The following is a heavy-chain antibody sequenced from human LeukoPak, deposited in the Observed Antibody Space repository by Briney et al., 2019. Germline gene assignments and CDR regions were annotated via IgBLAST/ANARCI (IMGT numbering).Heavy chain of an antibody. D-gene: IGHD3-9*01. CDR1: GFTFSDYN. CDR3: ARSIGLTGGGVDV. Sequence: GGSLRLSCAASGFTFSDYNMNWVRQAPGKGLEWVSYITNGGSTIHHADSVKGRFTISRDNAKKTLYLQMNSLGAEDTAVYYCARSIGLTGGGVDVWGQGTTVTVSS. CDR2: ITNGGSTI. V-gene: IGHV3-11*01. J-gene: IGHJ6*02.